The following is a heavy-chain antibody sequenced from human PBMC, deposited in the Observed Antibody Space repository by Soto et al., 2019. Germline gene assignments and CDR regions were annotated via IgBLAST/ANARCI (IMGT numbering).Heavy chain of an antibody. Sequence: QVQLQESGPGLVKPSGTLSLTCYVSGGSISSSNWWSWVRQPPGKGLERIGAIYHSGSTNYNPSLKSRVTISVAKSKNQFSLKLSSVTAAATAVYYWARIASAGTYFQHWGQGTLVTVSS. CDR2: IYHSGST. D-gene: IGHD6-13*01. V-gene: IGHV4-4*02. CDR1: GGSISSSNW. J-gene: IGHJ1*01. CDR3: ARIASAGTYFQH.